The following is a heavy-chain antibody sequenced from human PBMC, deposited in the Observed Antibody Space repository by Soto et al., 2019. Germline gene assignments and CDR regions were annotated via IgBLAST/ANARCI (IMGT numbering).Heavy chain of an antibody. CDR1: GFTFSSYG. Sequence: QVQLVESGGGVVQPGRSLRLSCAASGFTFSSYGMHWVRQAPGKGLEWVAVIWYDGSNKYYADSVKGRFTISRDNSRNTRYLQMNSLRAEDTAVYYCARARRIQLWLRVGYYFDYWGQGTLVTVSS. CDR2: IWYDGSNK. V-gene: IGHV3-33*01. J-gene: IGHJ4*02. CDR3: ARARRIQLWLRVGYYFDY. D-gene: IGHD5-18*01.